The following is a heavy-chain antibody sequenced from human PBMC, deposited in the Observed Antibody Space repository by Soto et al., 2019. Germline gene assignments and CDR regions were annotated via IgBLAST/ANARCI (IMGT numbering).Heavy chain of an antibody. CDR2: VTHNGGNT. V-gene: IGHV3-23*01. CDR1: GFTFSNYA. CDR3: AKNTMTTRGPFDY. J-gene: IGHJ4*02. D-gene: IGHD4-17*01. Sequence: GGSLRLSCAASGFTFSNYAMGWVRQAPGKGLEWVSSVTHNGGNTYYADSVKGRFTISRDNSKNTLHLQMNSLRAEDSALYYCAKNTMTTRGPFDYWGQGTLVTVSS.